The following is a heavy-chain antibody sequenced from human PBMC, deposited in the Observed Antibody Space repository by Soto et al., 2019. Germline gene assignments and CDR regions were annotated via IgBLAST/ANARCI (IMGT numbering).Heavy chain of an antibody. CDR3: ARDEGYECGGDCYSNTLDY. D-gene: IGHD2-21*02. CDR1: GYTFTSYG. CDR2: ISAYNGNT. J-gene: IGHJ4*02. V-gene: IGHV1-18*01. Sequence: ASLKVSCKASGYTFTSYGISWVRQAPGQGLEWMGWISAYNGNTNYAQKLQGRVTMTRDTSISTAYMELSRLRSDDTAVYYCARDEGYECGGDCYSNTLDYWGQGTLVTVSS.